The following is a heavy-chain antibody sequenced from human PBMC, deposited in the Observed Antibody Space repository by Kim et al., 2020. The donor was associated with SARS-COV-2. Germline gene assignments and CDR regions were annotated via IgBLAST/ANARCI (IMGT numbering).Heavy chain of an antibody. CDR3: ARDYGDAGWFDP. J-gene: IGHJ5*02. D-gene: IGHD4-17*01. V-gene: IGHV1-2*02. Sequence: NYAQKFQGRVTMTRDTSISTAYMELSRLRSDDTAVYYCARDYGDAGWFDPWGQGTLVTVSS.